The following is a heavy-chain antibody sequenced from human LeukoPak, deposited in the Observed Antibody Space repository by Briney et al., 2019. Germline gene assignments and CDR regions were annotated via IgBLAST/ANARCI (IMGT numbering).Heavy chain of an antibody. Sequence: SGTLSLTCAVSGDSIRSSNWWSWVRQPPGKGLEWIGEVYQSGSTNYNPSLKSRVTISVDKSKNQFSLKLTSVTAADTAVYYCARFADSHFDYWGQGALVTVCS. CDR2: VYQSGST. V-gene: IGHV4-4*02. CDR3: ARFADSHFDY. D-gene: IGHD2-15*01. CDR1: GDSIRSSNW. J-gene: IGHJ4*02.